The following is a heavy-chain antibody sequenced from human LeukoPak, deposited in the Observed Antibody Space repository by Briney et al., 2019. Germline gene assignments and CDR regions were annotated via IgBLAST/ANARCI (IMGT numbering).Heavy chain of an antibody. J-gene: IGHJ4*02. Sequence: SGGSLRLSCAASGFTFSSHGMHWVRQAPGKGLEWVAVISCDGSNKYYADSVKGRFTISRDNSKNTLYLQMNSLRAEDTAVYYCAKDLGCSGGSCYSGIDYWGQGTLVTVSS. V-gene: IGHV3-30*18. D-gene: IGHD2-15*01. CDR1: GFTFSSHG. CDR2: ISCDGSNK. CDR3: AKDLGCSGGSCYSGIDY.